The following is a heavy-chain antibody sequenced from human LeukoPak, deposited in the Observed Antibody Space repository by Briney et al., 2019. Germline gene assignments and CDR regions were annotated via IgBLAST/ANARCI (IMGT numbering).Heavy chain of an antibody. CDR1: GYTFTGYY. J-gene: IGHJ4*02. D-gene: IGHD3-22*01. V-gene: IGHV1-8*02. CDR2: MNPNSGNT. Sequence: ASVKVSCKASGYTFTGYYLHWVRQAPGQGLEWMGWMNPNSGNTGYAQKFQGRVTMTRNTSISTAYMELSSLRSEDTAVYYCARTNHYYDSSGYCHWGQGTLVTVSS. CDR3: ARTNHYYDSSGYCH.